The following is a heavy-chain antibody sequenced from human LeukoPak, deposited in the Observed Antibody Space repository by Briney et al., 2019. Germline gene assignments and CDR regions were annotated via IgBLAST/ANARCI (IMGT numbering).Heavy chain of an antibody. CDR1: GYTFTSYD. D-gene: IGHD3-10*01. J-gene: IGHJ4*02. Sequence: GAPVKVSCKASGYTFTSYDINWVRQATGQGLEWMGWMNPNSGNTGYAQKFQGRVTMTRNTSISTAYMELSSLRSEDTAVYYCARGSLWFAEERAPGGSNWGQGTLVTVSS. V-gene: IGHV1-8*01. CDR2: MNPNSGNT. CDR3: ARGSLWFAEERAPGGSN.